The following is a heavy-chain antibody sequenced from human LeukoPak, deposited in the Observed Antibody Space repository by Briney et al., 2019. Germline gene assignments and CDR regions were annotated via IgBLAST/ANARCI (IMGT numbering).Heavy chain of an antibody. Sequence: PGGSLRLSCAASGFAFTSYTMSWVRQAPGKGQEWVSSIPSSSTSIYYADSLRGRFTVSRDNAKNSLYLQMNSLRAEDTAVYSCVRVEDWGAAGNRMDYWGQGTLVTVSS. CDR1: GFAFTSYT. J-gene: IGHJ4*02. V-gene: IGHV3-21*01. CDR3: VRVEDWGAAGNRMDY. CDR2: IPSSSTSI. D-gene: IGHD6-13*01.